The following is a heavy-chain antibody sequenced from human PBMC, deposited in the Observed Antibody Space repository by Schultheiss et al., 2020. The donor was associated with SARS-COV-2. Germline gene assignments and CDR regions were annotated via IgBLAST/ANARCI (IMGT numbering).Heavy chain of an antibody. CDR3: ARMPPMVYAMWSGGLSY. Sequence: GGSLRLSCAASGFTFSSYGMHWVRQAPGKGLEFVASIRSSGRDIYYADSMQGRFTVSRDNANNSLYLQMHSLRAEDTAVYYCARMPPMVYAMWSGGLSYWGQGTLVTVSS. V-gene: IGHV3-21*01. D-gene: IGHD2-8*01. CDR2: IRSSGRDI. J-gene: IGHJ4*02. CDR1: GFTFSSYG.